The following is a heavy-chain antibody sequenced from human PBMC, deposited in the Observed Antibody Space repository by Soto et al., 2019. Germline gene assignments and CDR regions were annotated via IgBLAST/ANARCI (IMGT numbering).Heavy chain of an antibody. CDR2: IIPIIGTP. Sequence: QVQLVQSGAEVKKPGSSVKVSCKASGGTFRNHVFNWVRQAPGQGLEWMGGIIPIIGTPNYAQKFQGRVTINADAYTNTVYLDVSSLRSQDTAVYYCARDIEFRDGNISHLDYWGQGTLVTVSS. CDR3: ARDIEFRDGNISHLDY. D-gene: IGHD3-10*01. J-gene: IGHJ4*02. V-gene: IGHV1-69*01. CDR1: GGTFRNHV.